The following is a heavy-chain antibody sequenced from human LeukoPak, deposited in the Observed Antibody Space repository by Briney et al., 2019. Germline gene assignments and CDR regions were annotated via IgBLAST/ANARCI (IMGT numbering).Heavy chain of an antibody. V-gene: IGHV3-48*03. CDR1: GFTFSSLE. CDR3: ARGRFGLD. J-gene: IGHJ4*02. D-gene: IGHD3-10*01. Sequence: GGSLRLSCAASGFTFSSLEMTWVRQAPGKGLEWVSYISSSGSTIYYADSVKGRLTISRDNAKNSLYLQMNSLRVEDTAIYHCARGRFGLDWGQGTLVTVSS. CDR2: ISSSGSTI.